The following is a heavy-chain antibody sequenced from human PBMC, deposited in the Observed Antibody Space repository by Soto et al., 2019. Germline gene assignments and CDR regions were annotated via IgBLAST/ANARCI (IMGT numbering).Heavy chain of an antibody. CDR2: IYYSGST. J-gene: IGHJ6*02. V-gene: IGHV4-39*01. Sequence: SETLSLTCTGSGGSISSSSYYWGWIRQPPGKGLEWIGRIYYSGSTYYNPSLKSRVTISVDTSKNQFSLKLSSVTAADTAVYYCARLAVVRSLALYYYYGMDVWGQGTTVTV. CDR1: GGSISSSSYY. CDR3: ARLAVVRSLALYYYYGMDV. D-gene: IGHD3-10*01.